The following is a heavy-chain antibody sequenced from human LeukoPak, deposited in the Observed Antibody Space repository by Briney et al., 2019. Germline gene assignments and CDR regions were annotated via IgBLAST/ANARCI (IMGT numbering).Heavy chain of an antibody. D-gene: IGHD5-18*01. CDR2: IYYSGST. CDR3: ARENGYRYDY. Sequence: SETLSPTCTVSGGSISSYYWSWIRQPPGKGLEWIGSIYYSGSTNYNPSLKSRVTISVDTSKNQFSLKLSSVTAEDTGVYYCARENGYRYDYWGQGTLVTVSS. V-gene: IGHV4-59*01. J-gene: IGHJ4*02. CDR1: GGSISSYY.